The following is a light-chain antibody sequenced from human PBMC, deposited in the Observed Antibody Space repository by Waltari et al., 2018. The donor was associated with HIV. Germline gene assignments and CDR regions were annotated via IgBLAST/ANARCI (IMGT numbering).Light chain of an antibody. CDR2: GNS. CDR1: SSNIGAGYH. Sequence: QSVLTQPPSVSGAPGQRVTISCTGGSSNIGAGYHVHWYQQLPGTAPKLLICGNSNRPSGVPDRFSGSKSGTSASLAITGLQAEDEADYYCQSYDSSLSGVVFGGGTKLTVL. V-gene: IGLV1-40*01. CDR3: QSYDSSLSGVV. J-gene: IGLJ2*01.